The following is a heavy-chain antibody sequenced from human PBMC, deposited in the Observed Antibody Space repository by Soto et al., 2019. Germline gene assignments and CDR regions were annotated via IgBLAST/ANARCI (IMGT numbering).Heavy chain of an antibody. Sequence: QVQLVQSGAAVKKPGASVKLSCRTSGYTFTHYYIHWVRQAPGQGLEWLAIINPASGSTTYAQDFQGRGSLTMDTSTTTGYMGLSGLRAEDAAIFYCARDLAAGDHWGQGTRVTVSS. V-gene: IGHV1-46*01. CDR3: ARDLAAGDH. D-gene: IGHD6-13*01. CDR2: INPASGST. CDR1: GYTFTHYY. J-gene: IGHJ4*02.